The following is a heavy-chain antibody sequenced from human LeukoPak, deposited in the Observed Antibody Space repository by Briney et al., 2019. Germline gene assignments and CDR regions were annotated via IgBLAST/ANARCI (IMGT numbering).Heavy chain of an antibody. CDR3: ARDAYDSSGCSFDY. D-gene: IGHD3-22*01. Sequence: SETLSLTCTVSGGSISSYYWSWIRQPPGKGLEWIGYIYYSGSTNYNPSLKSRVTISVDTSKNQFSLKLSSVTAADTAVYYCARDAYDSSGCSFDYWGQGTLVTVSS. V-gene: IGHV4-59*12. CDR1: GGSISSYY. J-gene: IGHJ4*02. CDR2: IYYSGST.